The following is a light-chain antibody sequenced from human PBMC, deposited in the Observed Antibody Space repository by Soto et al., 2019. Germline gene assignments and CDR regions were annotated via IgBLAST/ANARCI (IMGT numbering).Light chain of an antibody. CDR2: AAS. J-gene: IGKJ3*01. V-gene: IGKV1-27*01. CDR3: QKYNCDPFT. CDR1: QGIRTY. Sequence: DIQMTQSPSSLSASVGDRVTITCRASQGIRTYLAWYQQKPGKVPKLLIYAASTLQSGVPSRFSGSGSGPDFTLTTSSVQPEDVATYYCQKYNCDPFTFGPGTKVEIK.